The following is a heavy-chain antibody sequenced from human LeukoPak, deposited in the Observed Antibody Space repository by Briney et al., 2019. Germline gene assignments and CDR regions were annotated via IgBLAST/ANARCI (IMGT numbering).Heavy chain of an antibody. CDR2: ISDDGRDT. J-gene: IGHJ6*03. Sequence: GGSLRLSCEASGFTFSTFPMHWVRQTPDKRLELVAVISDDGRDTYYADSVKGRFTISRDNSKNTLYLQMNSLSPEDTAVVYCARVGRVSIYPSYMDVWGKGTTVTVSS. CDR1: GFTFSTFP. D-gene: IGHD6-6*01. V-gene: IGHV3-30*04. CDR3: ARVGRVSIYPSYMDV.